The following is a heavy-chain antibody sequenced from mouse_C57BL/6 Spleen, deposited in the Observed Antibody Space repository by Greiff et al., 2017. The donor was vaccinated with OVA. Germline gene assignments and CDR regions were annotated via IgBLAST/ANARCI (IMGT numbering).Heavy chain of an antibody. CDR3: ASSYYYGSSEGY. Sequence: EVQLVESGAELVKPGASVKLSCTASGFNIKDYYMHWVKQRTEQGLEWIGRIAPEDGETKYAPKFQGQATITAVTSSNTAYLQLSSLTSEDTAVYYCASSYYYGSSEGYWGQGTTLTVSS. J-gene: IGHJ2*01. D-gene: IGHD1-1*01. V-gene: IGHV14-2*01. CDR1: GFNIKDYY. CDR2: IAPEDGET.